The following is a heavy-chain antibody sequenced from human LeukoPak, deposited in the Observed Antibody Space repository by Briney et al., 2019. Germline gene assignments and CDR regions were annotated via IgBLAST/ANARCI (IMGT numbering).Heavy chain of an antibody. Sequence: PGRSLRLSCAASGFTFGSYAMHWVRQAPGKGLEWVAVISYDGSNKYYADSVKGRFTISRDNSKNTLYLQMNSLRAEDTAVYYCARGSMAPRGYSGELDYWGQGTLVTVSS. V-gene: IGHV3-30*04. CDR1: GFTFGSYA. CDR3: ARGSMAPRGYSGELDY. D-gene: IGHD5-12*01. CDR2: ISYDGSNK. J-gene: IGHJ4*02.